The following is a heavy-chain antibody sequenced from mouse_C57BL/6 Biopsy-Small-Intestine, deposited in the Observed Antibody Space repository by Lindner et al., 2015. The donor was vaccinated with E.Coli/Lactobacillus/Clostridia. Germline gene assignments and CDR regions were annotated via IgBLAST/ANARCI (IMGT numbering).Heavy chain of an antibody. CDR2: IDPEDDET. D-gene: IGHD1-1*01. CDR3: AREFITTVGYYFDY. CDR1: GFNIKDYY. V-gene: IGHV14-2*01. Sequence: VQLQESGAELVKPGASVKLSCTASGFNIKDYYMHWVKQRTEQGLEWIGRIDPEDDETKYAPKFQGKATITAGTSSNTAYLQLSSLTSEDTAVYYCAREFITTVGYYFDYWGQGTTLTVSS. J-gene: IGHJ2*01.